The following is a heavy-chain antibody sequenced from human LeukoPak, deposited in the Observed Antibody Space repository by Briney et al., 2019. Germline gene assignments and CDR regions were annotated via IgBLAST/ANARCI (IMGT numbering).Heavy chain of an antibody. D-gene: IGHD3-3*01. Sequence: PSETLSLTCTVSGGSISSSSYYWGWIRQPPGEGLEWIGSIYYSGSTYYNPSLKSRVTISVDTSKNQFSLKLSSVTAADTAVYYCARSYDLPFAFDIWGQGTMVTVSS. CDR1: GGSISSSSYY. CDR3: ARSYDLPFAFDI. J-gene: IGHJ3*02. CDR2: IYYSGST. V-gene: IGHV4-39*01.